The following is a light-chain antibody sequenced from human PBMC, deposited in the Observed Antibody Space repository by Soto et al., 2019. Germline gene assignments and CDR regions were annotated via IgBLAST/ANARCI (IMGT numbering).Light chain of an antibody. Sequence: SVLTQPPSASGTPGQRVTISCSGSSSNIGSNYGYWYQQLPGTAPKLLIHSNNQRPSGVPDRFSGSKSGTSASLAISGLRSEDEADYYCAAWDDSLGGRVVFGGGTKLTVL. CDR3: AAWDDSLGGRVV. V-gene: IGLV1-47*02. CDR1: SSNIGSNY. J-gene: IGLJ2*01. CDR2: SNN.